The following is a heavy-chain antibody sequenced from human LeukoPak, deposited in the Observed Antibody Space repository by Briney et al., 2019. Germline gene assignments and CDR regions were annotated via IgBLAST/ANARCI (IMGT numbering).Heavy chain of an antibody. Sequence: QPGGSLRLSCAASGFTFSSYGMHWVRQAPGKGLEWVANIKQDGSEKYYVDSVKGRFTISRDNAKNSLYLQMNSLRAEDTAVYYCARDLDSSGYSFDYWGQGTLVTVSS. CDR1: GFTFSSYG. CDR3: ARDLDSSGYSFDY. D-gene: IGHD3-22*01. V-gene: IGHV3-7*01. J-gene: IGHJ4*02. CDR2: IKQDGSEK.